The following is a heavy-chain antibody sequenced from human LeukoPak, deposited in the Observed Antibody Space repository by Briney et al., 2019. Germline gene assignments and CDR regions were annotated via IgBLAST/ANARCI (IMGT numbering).Heavy chain of an antibody. Sequence: GGSLRLSCAASGFTFSSYSMNWVRQAPGKGLEWVSSISSSSSYIYYADSVKGRFTISRDNAKNSLYLQMNSLRAEDTAVYYCARDPYDFWSGYLNWFDPWGQGTLVTVSS. D-gene: IGHD3-3*01. J-gene: IGHJ5*02. CDR1: GFTFSSYS. CDR2: ISSSSSYI. V-gene: IGHV3-21*01. CDR3: ARDPYDFWSGYLNWFDP.